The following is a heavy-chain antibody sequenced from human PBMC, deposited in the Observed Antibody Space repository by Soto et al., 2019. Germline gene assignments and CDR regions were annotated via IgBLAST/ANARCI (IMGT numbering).Heavy chain of an antibody. J-gene: IGHJ6*03. Sequence: SVKVSCKASGFTFTSSAVQWVRPARGQRLEWIGWIVVGSGNTNYAQKFQERVTMTRNTSTSTAYMELSSLRSEDTAVYYCARGGGFGELLYCYYYKAGWGKGTTVTVSS. CDR1: GFTFTSSA. CDR2: IVVGSGNT. D-gene: IGHD3-10*01. V-gene: IGHV1-58*01. CDR3: ARGGGFGELLYCYYYKAG.